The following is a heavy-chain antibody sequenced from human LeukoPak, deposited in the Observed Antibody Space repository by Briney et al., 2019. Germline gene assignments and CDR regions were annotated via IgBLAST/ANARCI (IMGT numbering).Heavy chain of an antibody. D-gene: IGHD6-19*01. J-gene: IGHJ3*02. CDR3: ARVLAVAAYAFDI. CDR2: INTGNGNT. Sequence: ASVKVSCTASGYTFTSYAMHWVRQAPGQRLEWMGWINTGNGNTKYSQKFQGRVTITRDTSASTAYMELSSLRSEDTAVYYCARVLAVAAYAFDIWGQGTMVTVSS. V-gene: IGHV1-3*04. CDR1: GYTFTSYA.